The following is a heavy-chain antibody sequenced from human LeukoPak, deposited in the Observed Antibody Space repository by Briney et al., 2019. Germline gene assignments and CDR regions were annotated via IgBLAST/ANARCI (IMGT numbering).Heavy chain of an antibody. CDR2: INHSGGT. J-gene: IGHJ4*02. D-gene: IGHD2-21*02. CDR3: ARGHPLLDY. CDR1: GFTFSSYA. V-gene: IGHV4-34*01. Sequence: PGGSLRLSCAASGFTFSSYAMRWVRQPPGKGLEWIGEINHSGGTNYNPSLKSRVTISVDTSKNQFSLKLSSVTAADTAVYYCARGHPLLDYWGQGTLVTVSS.